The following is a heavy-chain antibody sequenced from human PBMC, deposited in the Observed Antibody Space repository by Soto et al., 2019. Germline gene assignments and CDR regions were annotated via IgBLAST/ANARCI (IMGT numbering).Heavy chain of an antibody. D-gene: IGHD3-10*01. CDR3: ARGVSNSGAYYTGPSAYDL. CDR2: TVPVFDTS. V-gene: IGHV1-69*06. Sequence: QVQLVQSGAVVKKPGSSVEVSCKASGGTFNGYGISWVRQAPGQGLEWMGGTVPVFDTSKYAPRLQGRVTITADKSTSTAYVELSSLRSEDTAIYFCARGVSNSGAYYTGPSAYDLWGQGTLVIVSS. J-gene: IGHJ3*01. CDR1: GGTFNGYG.